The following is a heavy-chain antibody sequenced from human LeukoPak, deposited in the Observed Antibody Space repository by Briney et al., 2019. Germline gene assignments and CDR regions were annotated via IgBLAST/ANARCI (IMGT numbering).Heavy chain of an antibody. J-gene: IGHJ4*02. CDR3: AKRSAAGMVGYFDY. CDR2: ISWNSGTI. D-gene: IGHD6-13*01. CDR1: GFTFDDYA. Sequence: PGGSLRLSCAASGFTFDDYAMHWARQAPGKGLEWVSGISWNSGTIYYADSVKGRFTISRDDAKNSLYLQMNSLRPEDTALYYCAKRSAAGMVGYFDYWGQGTLVTVSS. V-gene: IGHV3-9*01.